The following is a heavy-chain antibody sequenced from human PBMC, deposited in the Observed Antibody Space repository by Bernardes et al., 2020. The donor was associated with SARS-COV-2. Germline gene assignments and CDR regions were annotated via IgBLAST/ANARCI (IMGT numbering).Heavy chain of an antibody. Sequence: SETLSLTCTVSGGSISSSSYYWGWIRQPPGKGLEWIGYIYYSGSTNYNPSLKSRVTISVDTSKNQFSLKLSSVTAADTAVYYCARILSITIFGVVIIPAAFDIWGQGTMVTVSS. V-gene: IGHV4-61*05. D-gene: IGHD3-3*01. CDR3: ARILSITIFGVVIIPAAFDI. J-gene: IGHJ3*02. CDR1: GGSISSSSYY. CDR2: IYYSGST.